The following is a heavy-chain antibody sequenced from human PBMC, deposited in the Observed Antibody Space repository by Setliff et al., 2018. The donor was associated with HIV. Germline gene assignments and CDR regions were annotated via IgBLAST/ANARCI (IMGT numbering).Heavy chain of an antibody. V-gene: IGHV4-4*07. Sequence: ETLSLTCYVTDDPISSYYWSWVRQPAGKGLEWIGRLYVSGSTYYNPSLKSRVTVSVDPSKNQFSLKLSSVTAADTAVYYCARTTYSGSYFNDSWGQGTLVTVPQ. CDR1: DDPISSYY. J-gene: IGHJ5*01. D-gene: IGHD1-26*01. CDR2: LYVSGST. CDR3: ARTTYSGSYFNDS.